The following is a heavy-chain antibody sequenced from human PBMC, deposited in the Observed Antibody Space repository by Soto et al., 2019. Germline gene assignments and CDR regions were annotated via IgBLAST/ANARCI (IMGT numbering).Heavy chain of an antibody. CDR1: GFTFSSYA. CDR3: ARVSGYSSGWYELVYYYYYGMDV. J-gene: IGHJ6*02. Sequence: GGSLRLSCAASGFTFSSYAMSWVRQALGKGLEWVSAISGSGGSTYYADSVKGRFTISRDNSKNTLYLQMNSLRAEDTAVYYCARVSGYSSGWYELVYYYYYGMDVWGQGTTVTVSS. D-gene: IGHD6-19*01. V-gene: IGHV3-23*01. CDR2: ISGSGGST.